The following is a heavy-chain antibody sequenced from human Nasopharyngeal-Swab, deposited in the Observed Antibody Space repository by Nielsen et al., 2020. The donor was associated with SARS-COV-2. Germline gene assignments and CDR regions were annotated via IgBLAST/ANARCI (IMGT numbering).Heavy chain of an antibody. V-gene: IGHV3-30-3*01. J-gene: IGHJ4*02. CDR3: ASPPLDSSGYYYGFHY. CDR1: GSTFSSSA. CDR2: ISYDGSNK. D-gene: IGHD3-22*01. Sequence: GESLKISCAASGSTFSSSAMHWVRQAPGKGLEWVAVISYDGSNKYFADSVKGRFTISRDNSKNTLYLQMNSLRAEDTAVYYCASPPLDSSGYYYGFHYWGRGTLVTVSS.